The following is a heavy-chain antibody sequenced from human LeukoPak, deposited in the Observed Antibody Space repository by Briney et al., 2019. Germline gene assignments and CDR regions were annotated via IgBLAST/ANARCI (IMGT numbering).Heavy chain of an antibody. D-gene: IGHD6-19*01. CDR3: ARDRTTPYSSGWLDY. V-gene: IGHV4-59*01. Sequence: NPSETLSLICTVSGGSISSYYWSWIRQPPGKGLEWIGYIYYSGSTNYNPSLKSRVTISVDTSKNQFSLKLTSVTAADAAVYYCARDRTTPYSSGWLDYWGQGSLVTVSS. J-gene: IGHJ4*02. CDR2: IYYSGST. CDR1: GGSISSYY.